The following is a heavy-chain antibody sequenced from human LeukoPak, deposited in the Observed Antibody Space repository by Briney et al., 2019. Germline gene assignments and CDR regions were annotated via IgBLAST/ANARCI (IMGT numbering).Heavy chain of an antibody. J-gene: IGHJ4*02. CDR3: ARVSSSYGFLDYIDC. V-gene: IGHV4-59*01. CDR1: GGSISSYS. D-gene: IGHD5-18*01. Sequence: SETLSLTCPVSGGSISSYSWSWIRQPPGKGLEWIGYIYYSGSANYNPSLKSRVTISVDTSKNQFSLKLSSVTAADTAVYYCARVSSSYGFLDYIDCWGQGTLVTVSS. CDR2: IYYSGSA.